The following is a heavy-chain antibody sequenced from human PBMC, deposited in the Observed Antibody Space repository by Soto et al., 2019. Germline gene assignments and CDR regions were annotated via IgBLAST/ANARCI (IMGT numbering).Heavy chain of an antibody. CDR2: IYYSGST. V-gene: IGHV4-59*08. J-gene: IGHJ4*02. D-gene: IGHD2-21*02. CDR1: GGSISSSY. CDR3: ARGCGGNCYSGVDF. Sequence: QVQLQESGPGLVKPSETLSLTCTVSGGSISSSYWSWIRQPPGKGLEWIGYIYYSGSTNSNPSLMSRVAISLDTSKNQFSLRLTSVTAADTAVYYCARGCGGNCYSGVDFWGQGTLVTVSS.